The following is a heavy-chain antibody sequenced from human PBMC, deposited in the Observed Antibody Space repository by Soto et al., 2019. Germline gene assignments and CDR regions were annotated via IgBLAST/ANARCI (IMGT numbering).Heavy chain of an antibody. J-gene: IGHJ6*02. CDR3: ASRTYAMDV. CDR2: IFHNGNT. CDR1: GGSISSSNW. V-gene: IGHV4-4*02. Sequence: QVQLQESGPGLVKPSGTLSLTCAVSGGSISSSNWWSWVRQPPGKGLEWIGEIFHNGNTYSNPSLMGRVTRSVDKSKNQFSLNLNSVAAADTAVYYCASRTYAMDVWGQGTTVTVSS.